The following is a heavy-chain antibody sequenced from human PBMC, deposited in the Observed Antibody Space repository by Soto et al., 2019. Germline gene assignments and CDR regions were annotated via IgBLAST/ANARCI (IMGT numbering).Heavy chain of an antibody. CDR1: GFTFSDYY. Sequence: QVQLVESGGGLVKPGGSLRLSCAASGFTFSDYYMSWIRQAPGKGLEWVSYISSSSSYTNYADSVKGRFTISRDNAKNSLSLQFNSMRAETTSVYYCRRFDTAARPVFGNYYYYGMDVWGQGTTVTVSS. V-gene: IGHV3-11*06. CDR3: RRFDTAARPVFGNYYYYGMDV. CDR2: ISSSSSYT. J-gene: IGHJ6*02. D-gene: IGHD6-6*01.